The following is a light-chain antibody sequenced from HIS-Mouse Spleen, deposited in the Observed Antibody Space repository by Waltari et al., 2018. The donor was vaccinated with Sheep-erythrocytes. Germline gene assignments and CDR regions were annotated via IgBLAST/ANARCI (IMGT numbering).Light chain of an antibody. CDR2: QDS. CDR1: KLGDKY. Sequence: SYELTQPPSVSVSPGQTASITCSGDKLGDKYACWYQQKPGQSPVLVIYQDSKRPSGILERFSCSNSGNTATLTISGTQAMDEADYYCQAWDSSTAVFGGGTKLTVL. V-gene: IGLV3-1*01. J-gene: IGLJ2*01. CDR3: QAWDSSTAV.